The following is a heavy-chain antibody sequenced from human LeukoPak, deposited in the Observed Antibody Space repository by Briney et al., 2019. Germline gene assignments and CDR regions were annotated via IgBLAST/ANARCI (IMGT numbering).Heavy chain of an antibody. CDR2: IYSGGST. CDR3: ARGDSSGWYYYFDY. D-gene: IGHD6-19*01. J-gene: IGHJ4*02. V-gene: IGHV3-66*01. Sequence: GGSLRLSCVASGFTVSSNYMSWVRQAPGKGLEWVSVIYSGGSTYYADSVKGRFTISRDNSKNTLYLQMNSLRAEDTAVYCCARGDSSGWYYYFDYWGQGTLVTVSS. CDR1: GFTVSSNY.